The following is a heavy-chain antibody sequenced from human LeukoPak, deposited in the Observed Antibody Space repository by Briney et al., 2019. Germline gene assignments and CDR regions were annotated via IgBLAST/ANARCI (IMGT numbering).Heavy chain of an antibody. Sequence: PGGSLRLSCAASGFTFSSYWMSWVRQAPGKGLEWVANIKQDGSEKYYVDSVKGRFTISRDNAKNSLYLQMNSLRAEDTAVYCCARVPSYDFWSGYYFDYWGQGTLVTVSS. CDR2: IKQDGSEK. D-gene: IGHD3-3*01. V-gene: IGHV3-7*01. CDR3: ARVPSYDFWSGYYFDY. CDR1: GFTFSSYW. J-gene: IGHJ4*02.